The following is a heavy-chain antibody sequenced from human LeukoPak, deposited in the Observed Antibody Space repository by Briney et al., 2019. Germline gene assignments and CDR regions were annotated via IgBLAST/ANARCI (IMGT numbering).Heavy chain of an antibody. CDR2: IYYSGST. Sequence: SETLSLTCTVSGGSISSYYWSWIRQPPGKGLEWIGYIYYSGSTNYNPSLKSRVTISVDTSKNQFSLKLSSVTAADTAVYYCARGGYQWLDYWGQGTLVTVSS. D-gene: IGHD6-19*01. CDR3: ARGGYQWLDY. CDR1: GGSISSYY. V-gene: IGHV4-59*12. J-gene: IGHJ4*02.